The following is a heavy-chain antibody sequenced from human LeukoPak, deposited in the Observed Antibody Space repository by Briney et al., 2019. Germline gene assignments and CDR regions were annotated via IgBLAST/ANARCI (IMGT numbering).Heavy chain of an antibody. V-gene: IGHV4-4*07. D-gene: IGHD3-22*01. CDR2: IYSSGTT. CDR1: GGSINSYY. Sequence: SETLSLTCTVSGGSINSYYWSWIRQPAGKGLEWIGRIYSSGTTNYNPSLKSRVTMSVDTSTNQLSLKLSSVTAADTPVYYCARDGYHYDSSGYYSLDYWGQGTLVTVSS. J-gene: IGHJ4*02. CDR3: ARDGYHYDSSGYYSLDY.